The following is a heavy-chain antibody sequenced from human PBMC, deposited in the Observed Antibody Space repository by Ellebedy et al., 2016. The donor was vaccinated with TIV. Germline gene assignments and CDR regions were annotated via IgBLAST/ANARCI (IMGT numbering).Heavy chain of an antibody. V-gene: IGHV2-5*01. CDR3: AHRPGPRGWFNS. CDR2: IYGHDDK. Sequence: SGPTLVXPTQTLSLTCTFSGFSLTPSSVGVGWIRQPPGKALEWLAIIYGHDDKHYSPSLQSRLTITKDTSKNQVVLTMTNMDPGDTATYFCAHRPGPRGWFNSWGPGTLVTVSS. J-gene: IGHJ5*01. CDR1: GFSLTPSSVG.